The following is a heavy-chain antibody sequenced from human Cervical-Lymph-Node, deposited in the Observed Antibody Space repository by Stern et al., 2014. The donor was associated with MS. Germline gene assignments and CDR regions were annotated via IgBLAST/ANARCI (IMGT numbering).Heavy chain of an antibody. D-gene: IGHD1-7*01. Sequence: QVQLMQSGAEVKKPGASVRVSCKASGYTFTSYAMHWVRQAPGQRLEWMGWINGGNGYIQYSQKFQGRVTITRDTSASTAYMELSSLRSEDTALYYCARAITGSTYYYYGMDVWGQGTTVTVSS. J-gene: IGHJ6*02. CDR3: ARAITGSTYYYYGMDV. CDR1: GYTFTSYA. CDR2: INGGNGYI. V-gene: IGHV1-3*01.